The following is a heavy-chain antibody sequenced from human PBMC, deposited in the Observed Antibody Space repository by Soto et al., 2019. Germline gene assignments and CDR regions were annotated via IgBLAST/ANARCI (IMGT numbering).Heavy chain of an antibody. D-gene: IGHD6-13*01. CDR2: VYYSGST. CDR1: GGSISSSSYY. J-gene: IGHJ6*02. CDR3: ASSAAAGTTYGMDV. Sequence: LSLTCTVSGGSISSSSYYWGWIRQPPGKGLEWIGSVYYSGSTYYNPSLKSRVTISVDTSKNQFSLKLSSVTAADTAVYYCASSAAAGTTYGMDVWGQGTTVTVSS. V-gene: IGHV4-39*01.